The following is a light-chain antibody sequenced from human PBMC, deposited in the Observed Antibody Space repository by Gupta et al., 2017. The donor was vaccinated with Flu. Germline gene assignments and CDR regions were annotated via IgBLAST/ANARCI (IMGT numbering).Light chain of an antibody. J-gene: IGLJ2*01. Sequence: NFLLTQPPSVSESPGKTVTISCTRSTGNIADNYVQWYQQRPGNSPTTLIFKDYHRPSGVPSRFSGSITSPKSASLTISPLQAEDEADYFCQSYDAISVVFGGGTKLTVL. CDR1: TGNIADNY. CDR3: QSYDAISVV. CDR2: KDY. V-gene: IGLV6-57*01.